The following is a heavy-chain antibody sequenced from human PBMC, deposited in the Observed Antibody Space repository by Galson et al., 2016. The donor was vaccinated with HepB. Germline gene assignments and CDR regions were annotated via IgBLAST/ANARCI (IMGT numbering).Heavy chain of an antibody. CDR1: GGSISSGDYY. J-gene: IGHJ4*02. V-gene: IGHV4-30-4*01. CDR3: ARGRAFGGVDN. Sequence: TLSLTCTVSGGSISSGDYYWSWIRQPPGKGLAWIGYIYYIGSTYRSPSLKSRVTISADTSTNQFSLTLKSVTAADTAVDYCARGRAFGGVDNGGQGTLVTVSS. CDR2: IYYIGST. D-gene: IGHD3-16*01.